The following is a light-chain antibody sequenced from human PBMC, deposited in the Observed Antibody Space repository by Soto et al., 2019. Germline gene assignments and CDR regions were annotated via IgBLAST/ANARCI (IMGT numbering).Light chain of an antibody. CDR3: LQTPQVPPT. J-gene: IGKJ3*01. CDR1: QGLLYSDGKTY. CDR2: EVS. V-gene: IGKV2D-29*01. Sequence: EIVMTQTPLSLSVTPGQPASISCKSSQGLLYSDGKTYLSWYLQKPGQPPQLLIYEVSNRFSGVPDRFSGSGSGTDFTLKISRVEAEDVGVYFCLQTPQVPPTFGPGTKVDIK.